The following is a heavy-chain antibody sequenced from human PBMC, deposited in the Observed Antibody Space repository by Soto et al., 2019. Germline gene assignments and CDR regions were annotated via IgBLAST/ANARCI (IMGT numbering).Heavy chain of an antibody. CDR1: GGSISSYY. CDR3: ARALYGSATYFDY. D-gene: IGHD3-10*01. Sequence: PSETLSLTCTVSGGSISSYYWSWIRQPPGKGLEWIGYIYYSGSTNYNPSLKSRVTISVDMSKNQFSLKLSSVTASYTAVYYCARALYGSATYFDYWGQGTLVTVLL. V-gene: IGHV4-59*01. CDR2: IYYSGST. J-gene: IGHJ4*02.